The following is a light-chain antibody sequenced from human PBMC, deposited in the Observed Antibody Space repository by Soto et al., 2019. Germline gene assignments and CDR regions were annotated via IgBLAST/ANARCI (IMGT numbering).Light chain of an antibody. CDR3: QQYNSYSPSLT. V-gene: IGKV1-5*01. J-gene: IGKJ4*01. CDR2: DAS. CDR1: QSISSW. Sequence: DIQMTQSPSTLSASVGDRVTITCRASQSISSWLAWYQQKPGKAPKILIYDASSLESGVPSRFSGSGSGTEFTLTISSLQPDDFATYYCQQYNSYSPSLTFGGGTKVEIK.